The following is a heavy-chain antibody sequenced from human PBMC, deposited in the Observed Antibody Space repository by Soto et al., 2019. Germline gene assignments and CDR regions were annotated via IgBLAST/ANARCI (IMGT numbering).Heavy chain of an antibody. CDR2: ISSSSSTI. CDR1: GFTFSSYS. Sequence: GGSLRLSCAASGFTFSSYSMNWVRQAPGKGLEWVSYISSSSSTIYYADSVKGRFTISRDNAKNSLYLQMNSLRAEDTAVYYCARDQLAYYYSSSGYYVFDYWGQGTVVTVSS. V-gene: IGHV3-48*01. CDR3: ARDQLAYYYSSSGYYVFDY. J-gene: IGHJ4*02. D-gene: IGHD3-22*01.